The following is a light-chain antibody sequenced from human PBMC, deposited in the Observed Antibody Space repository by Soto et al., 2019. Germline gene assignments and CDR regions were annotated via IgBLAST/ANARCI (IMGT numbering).Light chain of an antibody. CDR3: QQYNSYSWT. Sequence: DIQMTQSPSTLSASVGDRVTITCRASQSISSWLAWYQQKPGKAPKLLIYKASSLESGVPSRFSGSGSGPEFTLNISSLHPDDFATYYCQQYNSYSWTFGQGTKVEIK. CDR2: KAS. CDR1: QSISSW. V-gene: IGKV1-5*03. J-gene: IGKJ1*01.